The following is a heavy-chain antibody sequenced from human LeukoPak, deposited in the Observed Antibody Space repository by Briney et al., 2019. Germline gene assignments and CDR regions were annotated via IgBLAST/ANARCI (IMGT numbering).Heavy chain of an antibody. CDR3: ARAAITIFGVVTDYYYYYMDV. Sequence: ASVKVSCKASGYTFTSYDINWVRQATGQGLEWMGWMNPNSGNTGYAQKFQGRVTITRNTSISTDYMELSSLRSEDTAVYYCARAAITIFGVVTDYYYYYMDVWGKGTTVTVSS. CDR1: GYTFTSYD. D-gene: IGHD3-3*01. J-gene: IGHJ6*03. V-gene: IGHV1-8*03. CDR2: MNPNSGNT.